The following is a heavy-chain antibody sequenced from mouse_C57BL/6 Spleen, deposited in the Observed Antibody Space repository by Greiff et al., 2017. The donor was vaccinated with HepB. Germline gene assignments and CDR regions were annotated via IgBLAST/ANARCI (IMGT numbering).Heavy chain of an antibody. V-gene: IGHV1-42*01. CDR3: AREDFGGPLYFDY. CDR2: INPSTGGT. J-gene: IGHJ2*01. D-gene: IGHD3-3*01. CDR1: GYSFTGYY. Sequence: EVQLQQSGPELVKPGASVKISCKASGYSFTGYYMNWVKQSPEKSLEWIGEINPSTGGTTYNQKFKAKATLTVDKSSSTAYMQLKSLTSEDSAVYYCAREDFGGPLYFDYWGQGTTLTVSS.